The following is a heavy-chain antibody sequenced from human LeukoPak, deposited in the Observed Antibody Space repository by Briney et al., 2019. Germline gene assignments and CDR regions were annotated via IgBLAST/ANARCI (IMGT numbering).Heavy chain of an antibody. CDR3: ARVKGVVAVNWFDP. Sequence: SVKVSCKASGGTFSSYAISWVRQAPGQGLEWMGGIIPIFGTANYAQKFQGRVTITADESTSTAYMELSSLRSEDTAVYYCARVKGVVAVNWFDPWGQGTLVTVSS. CDR2: IIPIFGTA. D-gene: IGHD2-15*01. CDR1: GGTFSSYA. J-gene: IGHJ5*02. V-gene: IGHV1-69*13.